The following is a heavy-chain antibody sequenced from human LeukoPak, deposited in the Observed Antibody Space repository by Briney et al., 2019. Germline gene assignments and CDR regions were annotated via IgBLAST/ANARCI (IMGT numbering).Heavy chain of an antibody. J-gene: IGHJ4*02. D-gene: IGHD2-2*01. V-gene: IGHV1-46*01. Sequence: ASVKVSCKASGYTFTSYYMHWVRQAPGQGLEWMGIINPSGGSTTYAQKFQGRVTMTRDMSTSTVYMELSSLRSDDTAVYYCATDCSSTSCYADYWGQGTLVTVSS. CDR3: ATDCSSTSCYADY. CDR2: INPSGGST. CDR1: GYTFTSYY.